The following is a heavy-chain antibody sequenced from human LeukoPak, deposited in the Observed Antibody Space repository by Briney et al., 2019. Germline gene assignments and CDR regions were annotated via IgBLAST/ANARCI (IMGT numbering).Heavy chain of an antibody. CDR2: TYCRSQCIS. D-gene: IGHD3-10*01. CDR3: ARGSYGLGGYYDYYFDF. Sequence: PSQTLSLTCAISGDSVSAYRAGAWFRQSPSGGLEWLGRTYCRSQCISDYAESVKGRINISPDTSTNQSSLQLNSVTPEDTAVYYCARGSYGLGGYYDYYFDFWGQGTLVTVSS. V-gene: IGHV6-1*01. CDR1: GDSVSAYRA. J-gene: IGHJ4*02.